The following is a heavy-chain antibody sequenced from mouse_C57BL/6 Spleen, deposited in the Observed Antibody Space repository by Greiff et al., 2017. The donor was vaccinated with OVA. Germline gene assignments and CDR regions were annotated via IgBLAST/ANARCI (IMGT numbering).Heavy chain of an antibody. CDR2: INPNNGGT. Sequence: DVQLQESGPELVKPGASVKMSCKASVYTFTDYNMHWVKQSHGKSLEWIGYINPNNGGTSYNQKFKGKATLTVNKSSSTAYMELRSLTSEDSAVYYCALYYYGSRGYFDYWGQGTTLTVSS. J-gene: IGHJ2*01. CDR1: VYTFTDYN. D-gene: IGHD1-1*01. V-gene: IGHV1-22*01. CDR3: ALYYYGSRGYFDY.